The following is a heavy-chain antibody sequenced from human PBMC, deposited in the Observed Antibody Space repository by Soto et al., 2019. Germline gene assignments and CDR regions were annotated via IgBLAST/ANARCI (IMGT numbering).Heavy chain of an antibody. CDR1: GGSISSYY. Sequence: SETLSLTCTVSGGSISSYYWSWIRQPPGQGLEWIGYIYYSGNTNYNPSLKSRVTISVDTSKNQFSLKLSSVTAEDTAVYYCARPVDTAMAYYYYGMDVWGQGTTVTVSS. D-gene: IGHD5-18*01. J-gene: IGHJ6*02. V-gene: IGHV4-59*01. CDR3: ARPVDTAMAYYYYGMDV. CDR2: IYYSGNT.